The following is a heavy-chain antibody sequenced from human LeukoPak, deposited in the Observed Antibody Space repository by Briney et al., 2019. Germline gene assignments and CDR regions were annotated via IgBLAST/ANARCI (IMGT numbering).Heavy chain of an antibody. CDR3: AKATGEYYDT. J-gene: IGHJ4*02. CDR1: GFTFSGYG. Sequence: QPGRSLRLSCAASGFTFSGYGMHWVRQAPGKGLEWVAVISYDGSNKYYADSVKGRFTISRDNSKNTLYLQMNSLRAEDTAVYYCAKATGEYYDTWGQGTLVTVSS. CDR2: ISYDGSNK. D-gene: IGHD3-22*01. V-gene: IGHV3-30*18.